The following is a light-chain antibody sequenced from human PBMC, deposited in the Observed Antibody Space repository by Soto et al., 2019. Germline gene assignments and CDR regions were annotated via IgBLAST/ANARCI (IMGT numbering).Light chain of an antibody. CDR2: SAS. V-gene: IGKV1-39*01. Sequence: DIQMAQSPSSLSASVGDRVTITCRASQFISSCLNWYQQKPGKAPKLLIYSASTLQSGVPTRFSGSGSGTDFTLTIGSLQPEDFATYYCQQSYSTLWTFGQGTKVDIK. J-gene: IGKJ1*01. CDR1: QFISSC. CDR3: QQSYSTLWT.